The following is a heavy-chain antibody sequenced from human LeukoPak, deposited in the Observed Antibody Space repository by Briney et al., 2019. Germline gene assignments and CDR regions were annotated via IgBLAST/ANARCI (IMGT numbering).Heavy chain of an antibody. V-gene: IGHV1-18*04. Sequence: GASVKVSCKASGYTFTSYGISWVRQAPGQGLEGMGWISAYNGNTNYAQKLQGRVTMTTDTSTSTAYMELRSLRSDDTAVYYCARDNLRAVIGDPFDSWGQGTLVTVSS. CDR1: GYTFTSYG. CDR3: ARDNLRAVIGDPFDS. J-gene: IGHJ4*02. D-gene: IGHD3-10*01. CDR2: ISAYNGNT.